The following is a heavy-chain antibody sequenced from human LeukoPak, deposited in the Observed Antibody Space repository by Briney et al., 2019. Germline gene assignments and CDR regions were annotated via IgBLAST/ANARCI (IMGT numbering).Heavy chain of an antibody. CDR2: ITTSTGKP. Sequence: ASVKVSCKASGYTFTSYAVHWLRQAPGQGLEWMGWITTSTGKPTYAQGFTGRFVFSLDTSVSTTYLHINSLKAEDTAVYYCARDASMINFDYWGQGSLVTVSS. CDR3: ARDASMINFDY. D-gene: IGHD3-16*01. J-gene: IGHJ4*02. CDR1: GYTFTSYA. V-gene: IGHV7-4-1*02.